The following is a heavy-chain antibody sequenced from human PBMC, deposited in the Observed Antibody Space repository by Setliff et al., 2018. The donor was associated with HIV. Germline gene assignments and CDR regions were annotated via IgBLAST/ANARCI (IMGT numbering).Heavy chain of an antibody. J-gene: IGHJ3*01. Sequence: GGSLRLSCAASGFTFSAHGMHWVRQAPGKGLEWVTFVKYDGSSKYYADSVKGRFTISGDYAKNSVYLQMNSLRVEDSAVYYCAREVLRGGDDAFGLWGRGTVVTVSS. CDR2: VKYDGSSK. V-gene: IGHV3-30*02. CDR3: AREVLRGGDDAFGL. CDR1: GFTFSAHG. D-gene: IGHD3-10*01.